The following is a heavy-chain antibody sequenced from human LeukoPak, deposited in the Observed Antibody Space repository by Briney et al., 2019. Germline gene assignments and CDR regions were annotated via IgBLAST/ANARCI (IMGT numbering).Heavy chain of an antibody. Sequence: GGSLRLSCAASGFTFSHYGMTWVRQAQGKGLEWVSAISGSGGSTYYAGSVKGRFTISRDNSKHTLYLQMNSLRADDTAVYYCAKSHHVTAIDYWGQGTLVTVSS. J-gene: IGHJ4*02. CDR2: ISGSGGST. CDR3: AKSHHVTAIDY. V-gene: IGHV3-23*01. D-gene: IGHD2-21*02. CDR1: GFTFSHYG.